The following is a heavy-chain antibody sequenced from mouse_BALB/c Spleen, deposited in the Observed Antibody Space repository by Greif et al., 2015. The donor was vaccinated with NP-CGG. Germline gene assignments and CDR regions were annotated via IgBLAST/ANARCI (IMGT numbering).Heavy chain of an antibody. CDR1: GFNIKDYY. Sequence: VQLKQSGAELVRSGASVKLSCTASGFNIKDYYMHWVKQRPEQGLEWIGWIDPENGDTEYAPKFQGKATMTADTSSNTAYLQLSSLTSEDTAVYYCKAGGDYDYWCQGTTLTVSS. CDR3: KAGGDYDY. D-gene: IGHD2-4*01. CDR2: IDPENGDT. J-gene: IGHJ2*01. V-gene: IGHV14-4*02.